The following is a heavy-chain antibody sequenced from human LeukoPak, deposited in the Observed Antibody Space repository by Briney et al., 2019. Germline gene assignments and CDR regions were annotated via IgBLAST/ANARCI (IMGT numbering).Heavy chain of an antibody. CDR1: GGSISSGGYS. Sequence: PSQTLSLTCAVSGGSISSGGYSWSWIRQPPGKGLEWIGYIYYSGSTYYNPSLKSRVTISVDTSKNQFSLKLSSVTAADTAVYYCARALGPYYDFWSGRSRQEPNYYYYMDVWGKGTTVTVSS. CDR2: IYYSGST. V-gene: IGHV4-30-4*07. CDR3: ARALGPYYDFWSGRSRQEPNYYYYMDV. D-gene: IGHD3-3*01. J-gene: IGHJ6*03.